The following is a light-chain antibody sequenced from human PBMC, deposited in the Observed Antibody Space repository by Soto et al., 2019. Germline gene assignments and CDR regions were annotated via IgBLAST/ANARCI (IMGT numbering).Light chain of an antibody. Sequence: QPVLTQSPSASASLGASVKLTCTLSSGHSSYAIAWHQQQPEKGPRYLMKLNSDGSHRKGDGVPDRFSGSSPGAERYLTISSLRSGDEADYYCQTWGTGSQGVFGGGTKVPVL. J-gene: IGLJ3*02. CDR1: SGHSSYA. CDR3: QTWGTGSQGV. CDR2: LNSDGSH. V-gene: IGLV4-69*01.